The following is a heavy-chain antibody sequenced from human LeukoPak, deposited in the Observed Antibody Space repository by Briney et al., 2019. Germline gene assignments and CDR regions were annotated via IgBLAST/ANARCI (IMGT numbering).Heavy chain of an antibody. CDR1: GFTFTRYW. V-gene: IGHV3-23*01. D-gene: IGHD3-16*02. CDR2: ITGSGANT. Sequence: PGGSLRLSCAASGFTFTRYWMSWVRQAPGQGLDWVAGITGSGANTYYADSVKGRFTISRDNSRNTLSLQMNSLRAEDTAMYYCAKTDPNDYVWGSYRGPFDYWGQGTLVTVSS. J-gene: IGHJ4*02. CDR3: AKTDPNDYVWGSYRGPFDY.